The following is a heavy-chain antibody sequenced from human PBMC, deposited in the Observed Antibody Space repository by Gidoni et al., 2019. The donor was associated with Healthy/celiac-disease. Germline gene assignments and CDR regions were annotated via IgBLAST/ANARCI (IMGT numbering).Heavy chain of an antibody. Sequence: VPLVQSGPAVQTPGESLTHSCKGSGTLLTCYWIGWVRQMPGKGLEWMGIIYPGDSDTRYSPSFQGQVTISADKSISTAYLQWSSLKASDTAMYYCASGIVGANNRQFDYWGQGTLVTVSS. D-gene: IGHD1-26*01. J-gene: IGHJ4*02. V-gene: IGHV5-51*01. CDR2: IYPGDSDT. CDR3: ASGIVGANNRQFDY. CDR1: GTLLTCYW.